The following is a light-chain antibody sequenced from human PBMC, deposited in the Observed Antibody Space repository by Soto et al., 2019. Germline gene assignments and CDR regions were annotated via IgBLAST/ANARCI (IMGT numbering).Light chain of an antibody. Sequence: ETVMTQSPATLSLSPGERATLSCRASQSVFSSLAWYQQKPGQAPSLLIYGASTRATDTPARFSGSGSGTEFTLTISSLQSEDFAVYYCQQYNNWPRTFCQGTKVDIK. CDR3: QQYNNWPRT. V-gene: IGKV3-15*01. CDR1: QSVFSS. CDR2: GAS. J-gene: IGKJ1*01.